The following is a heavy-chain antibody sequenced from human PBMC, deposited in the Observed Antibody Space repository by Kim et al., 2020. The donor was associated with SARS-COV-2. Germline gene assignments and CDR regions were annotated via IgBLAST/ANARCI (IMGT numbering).Heavy chain of an antibody. V-gene: IGHV4-31*03. J-gene: IGHJ5*02. D-gene: IGHD3-3*01. Sequence: SETLSLTCTVSGGSISSGGYYWSWIRQHPGKGLEWIGYIYYSGSTYYNPSLKSRVTISVDTSKNQFSLKLSSVTAADTAVYYCARELRFLEWFWFDPWGQETLVTVSS. CDR2: IYYSGST. CDR3: ARELRFLEWFWFDP. CDR1: GGSISSGGYY.